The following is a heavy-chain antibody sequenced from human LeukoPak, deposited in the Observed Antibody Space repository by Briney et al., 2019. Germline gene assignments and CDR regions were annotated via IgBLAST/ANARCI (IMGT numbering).Heavy chain of an antibody. Sequence: SETLSLTRTVSGGSTSSSSYHWGWIRQPPGKGLEWIGSIYYSGSTYYNPSLKSRVTVSVDTSKNQFSLKLSSVTAADTAVYYCARLNYYYGMDVWGQGTTVTVSS. CDR3: ARLNYYYGMDV. CDR1: GGSTSSSSYH. J-gene: IGHJ6*02. CDR2: IYYSGST. V-gene: IGHV4-39*01.